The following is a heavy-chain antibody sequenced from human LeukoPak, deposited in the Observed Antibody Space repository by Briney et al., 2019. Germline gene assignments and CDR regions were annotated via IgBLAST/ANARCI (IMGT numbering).Heavy chain of an antibody. V-gene: IGHV1-18*01. CDR3: ARDEMATTLYYFDY. CDR1: GYTYTSYG. D-gene: IGHD5-24*01. Sequence: VSVKVSCKASGYTYTSYGISWVRQAPGQGLEWMGWISAYSGNANYAQKLQGRVTMTTDTSTSTAYMELRSLRSDDTAVYYCARDEMATTLYYFDYWGQGTLVTVSS. CDR2: ISAYSGNA. J-gene: IGHJ4*02.